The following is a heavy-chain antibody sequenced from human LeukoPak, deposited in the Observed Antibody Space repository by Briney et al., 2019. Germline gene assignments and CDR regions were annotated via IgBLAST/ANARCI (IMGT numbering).Heavy chain of an antibody. CDR3: ARDIHGSGSFYGAY. CDR1: GFTVSSNY. Sequence: GGSLRLSCAASGFTVSSNYMSWVRQAPGKGLEGVSVIYSGGSTYYADSVRGRFTISRGNSKNTLYLQMNSLRDEDTAVYYCARDIHGSGSFYGAYWGQGTLVTVSS. V-gene: IGHV3-53*01. CDR2: IYSGGST. J-gene: IGHJ4*02. D-gene: IGHD3-10*01.